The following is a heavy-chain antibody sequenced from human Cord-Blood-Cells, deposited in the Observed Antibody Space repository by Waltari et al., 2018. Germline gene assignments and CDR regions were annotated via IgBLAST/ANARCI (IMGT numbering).Heavy chain of an antibody. CDR3: ARGLYGSGSDAFDI. CDR1: GGSFSGYY. D-gene: IGHD3-10*01. CDR2: INHSGST. V-gene: IGHV4-34*01. Sequence: TLSLTCAVYGGSFSGYYWSWIRQPPGKGLEWIGEINHSGSTNYNPSLKSRVTISVDTSKNQFSLKLSSVTAADTAVYYCARGLYGSGSDAFDIWGQGTMVTVSS. J-gene: IGHJ3*02.